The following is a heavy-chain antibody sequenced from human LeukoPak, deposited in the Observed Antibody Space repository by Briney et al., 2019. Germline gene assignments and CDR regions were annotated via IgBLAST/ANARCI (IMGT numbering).Heavy chain of an antibody. V-gene: IGHV3-53*01. D-gene: IGHD3-10*01. CDR2: IYRGGNT. Sequence: GGSLRLSCAASGFTVSSNYMNWVRQAPGKGLEWVSVIYRGGNTYYAESVKGRFTISRDNSKNTLYLQLNSLRAEDTAVYYCARESGSGRVGDRYFDYWGQGTLVTVSS. J-gene: IGHJ4*02. CDR1: GFTVSSNY. CDR3: ARESGSGRVGDRYFDY.